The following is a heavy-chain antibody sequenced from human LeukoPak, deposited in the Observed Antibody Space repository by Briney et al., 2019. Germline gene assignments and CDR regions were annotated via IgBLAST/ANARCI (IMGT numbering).Heavy chain of an antibody. CDR2: IRYDGSIK. J-gene: IGHJ6*04. V-gene: IGHV3-30*02. D-gene: IGHD5-24*01. CDR3: ASDPRDGGQNV. CDR1: GFNFRSYG. Sequence: PGGSLRLSCAASGFNFRSYGIHWVRQAPGKGLEWVAFIRYDGSIKYYADSVKGRFTFSRDKSKNTLYLQMNSLRPEDSAVYYCASDPRDGGQNVWGKGTTVTVSS.